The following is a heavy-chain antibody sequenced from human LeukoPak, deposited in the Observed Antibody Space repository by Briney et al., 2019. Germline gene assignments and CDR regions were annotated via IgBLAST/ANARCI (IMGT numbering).Heavy chain of an antibody. Sequence: GASVKVSCKASGYTFSTYDINGVRQATGQGLEWMGWMNPNSGNTGYAQKFRGRVTMTRDTSITTAYLELSSLTSEDTAVYYCARVHSSGQDWGRGTLVTVSS. CDR3: ARVHSSGQD. V-gene: IGHV1-8*01. D-gene: IGHD3-22*01. J-gene: IGHJ4*02. CDR2: MNPNSGNT. CDR1: GYTFSTYD.